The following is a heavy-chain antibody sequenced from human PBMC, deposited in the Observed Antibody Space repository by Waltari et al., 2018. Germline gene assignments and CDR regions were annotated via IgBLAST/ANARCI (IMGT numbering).Heavy chain of an antibody. Sequence: EVQLVESGGGLIQPGGSLRLSCAASGFTVSSTYMSWVRQAPGKGLEWVSVIYSGGSTYYADSVKGRFTISRDNSKNTLYLQMNSLRAEDTAVYYCARIYDSSGYPTYWYFDLWGRGTLVTVSS. V-gene: IGHV3-53*01. J-gene: IGHJ2*01. CDR3: ARIYDSSGYPTYWYFDL. CDR2: IYSGGST. D-gene: IGHD3-22*01. CDR1: GFTVSSTY.